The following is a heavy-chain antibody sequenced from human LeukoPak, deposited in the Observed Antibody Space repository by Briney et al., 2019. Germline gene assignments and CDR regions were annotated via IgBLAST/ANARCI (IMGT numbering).Heavy chain of an antibody. CDR2: INPNSGGT. CDR1: GYTFTSYY. CDR3: ARGLYYYDSSGYYRS. Sequence: ASVKVSCKASGYTFTSYYMHWVRQAPGQGLEWMGWINPNSGGTNYAQKFQGRVTMTRDTSISTAYMELSRLRSDDTAVYYCARGLYYYDSSGYYRSWGQGTLVTVSS. J-gene: IGHJ5*02. D-gene: IGHD3-22*01. V-gene: IGHV1-2*02.